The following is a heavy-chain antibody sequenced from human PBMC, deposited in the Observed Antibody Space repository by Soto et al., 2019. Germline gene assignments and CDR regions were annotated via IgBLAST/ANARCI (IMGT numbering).Heavy chain of an antibody. CDR2: IWYDGSNK. CDR1: GFTFSSYG. D-gene: IGHD1-26*01. Sequence: QVQLEESGGGVVQPGRSLRLSCAASGFTFSSYGMHWVRQAPGKGLEWVAVIWYDGSNKYYADSVKGRFTISRDNSKNTLYLQMNSLRAEDTAVYYCARDQGVGAAPFDYWGQGTLVTVSS. V-gene: IGHV3-33*01. J-gene: IGHJ4*02. CDR3: ARDQGVGAAPFDY.